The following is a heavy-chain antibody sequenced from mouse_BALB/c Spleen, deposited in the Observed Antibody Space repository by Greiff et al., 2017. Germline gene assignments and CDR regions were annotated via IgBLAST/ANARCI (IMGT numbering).Heavy chain of an antibody. Sequence: EVQGVESGGGLVKPGGSLKLSCAASGFTFSSYAMSWVRQTPEKRLEWVATISSGGSYTYYPDSVKGRFTISRDNAKNTLYLQMSSLRSEDTAMYYCARRLLRPGDYFDYWGQGTTLTVSS. D-gene: IGHD1-1*01. CDR1: GFTFSSYA. CDR3: ARRLLRPGDYFDY. J-gene: IGHJ2*01. CDR2: ISSGGSYT. V-gene: IGHV5-9-3*01.